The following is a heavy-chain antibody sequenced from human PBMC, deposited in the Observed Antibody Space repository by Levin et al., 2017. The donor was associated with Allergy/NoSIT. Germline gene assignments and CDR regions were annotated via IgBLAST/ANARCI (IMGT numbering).Heavy chain of an antibody. CDR3: VREARDRYSDC. CDR2: ISSSGTTI. CDR1: GFTFSDYY. D-gene: IGHD3-16*02. V-gene: IGHV3-11*01. J-gene: IGHJ4*02. Sequence: GGSLRLSCAASGFTFSDYYMSWIRQAPGKGLQWVSYISSSGTTIQYADSVKGRFTISRDNAKNSLYLQMNSLRAEDTAVDYCVREARDRYSDCWGQGTLVTVSS.